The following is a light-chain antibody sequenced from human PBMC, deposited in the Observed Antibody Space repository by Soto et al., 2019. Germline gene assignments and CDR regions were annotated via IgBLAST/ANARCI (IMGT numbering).Light chain of an antibody. CDR1: QSVSSY. J-gene: IGKJ1*01. V-gene: IGKV3-15*01. CDR2: DAS. Sequence: EIVMTQSPATLSVSPGERVTLSCRASQSVSSYLALYQQKPGQAPRLLIYDASSRATGIPVRFSGSGSGTEFTLTISSLQSEDFGVYYCQQNKDWPGTFGQGTKVDIK. CDR3: QQNKDWPGT.